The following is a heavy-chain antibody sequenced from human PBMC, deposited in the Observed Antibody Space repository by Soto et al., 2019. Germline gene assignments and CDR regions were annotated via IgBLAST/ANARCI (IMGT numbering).Heavy chain of an antibody. V-gene: IGHV3-30*18. CDR3: AKEKLGYYDGSGYYGN. Sequence: QVQLVESGGGVVQPGRSLRLSCAASGFTFSSYGMHWVRQAPGKGLEWVAVISYDGSNKYYADSVKGRFTISIDNSKNSLYLQMNSLRAEDTAVYYCAKEKLGYYDGSGYYGNWGQGTLVTVSS. CDR2: ISYDGSNK. CDR1: GFTFSSYG. J-gene: IGHJ4*02. D-gene: IGHD3-22*01.